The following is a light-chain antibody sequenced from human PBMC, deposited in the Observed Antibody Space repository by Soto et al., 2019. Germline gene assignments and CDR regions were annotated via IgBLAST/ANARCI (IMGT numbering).Light chain of an antibody. V-gene: IGKV2-24*01. CDR2: QVS. CDR3: VQFAHFPRT. CDR1: QSLVHGYGNTY. J-gene: IGKJ1*01. Sequence: DVVLTQTPLSSPVTLGQPASISCRSSQSLVHGYGNTYLSWFQQRPGQPPRLLIYQVSNRFSGVPDRFSGSGAGTDFTLKISRVAAEDVAVYYCVQFAHFPRTFGPGTKVEIK.